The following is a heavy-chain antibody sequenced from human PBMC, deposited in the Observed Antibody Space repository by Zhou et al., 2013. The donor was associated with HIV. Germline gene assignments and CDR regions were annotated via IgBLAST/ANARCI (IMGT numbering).Heavy chain of an antibody. CDR2: IIPIFGTA. V-gene: IGHV1-69*12. Sequence: QVQLVQSGAEVKKPGSSVKVSCKASGGTFSSYAISWVRQAPGQGLEWMGGIIPIFGTANYAQKFQGRVTITADESTSTAYMELSSLLSEDTAMYYCATGGDDYGGNSPPPWGQGTLVTVSS. D-gene: IGHD4-17*01. J-gene: IGHJ5*02. CDR1: GGTFSSYA. CDR3: ATGGDDYGGNSPPP.